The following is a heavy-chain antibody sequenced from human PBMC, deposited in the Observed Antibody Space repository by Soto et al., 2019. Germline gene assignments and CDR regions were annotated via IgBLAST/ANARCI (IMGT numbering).Heavy chain of an antibody. CDR3: TRGAGEHQKLEGYYYGLDV. CDR2: TRNKANSYTT. Sequence: PGGSLRLSCAASGFTLSDHYMDWVRQAPGKGLEWVGRTRNKANSYTTEYAASVKGGFTISRDDSENSLCLQMNSLKTDDTAVYYCTRGAGEHQKLEGYYYGLDVWGLGTTVTVSS. V-gene: IGHV3-72*01. D-gene: IGHD7-27*01. J-gene: IGHJ6*02. CDR1: GFTLSDHY.